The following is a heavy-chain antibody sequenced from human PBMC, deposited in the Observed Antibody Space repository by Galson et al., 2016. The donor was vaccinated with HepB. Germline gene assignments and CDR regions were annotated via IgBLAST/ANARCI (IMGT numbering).Heavy chain of an antibody. J-gene: IGHJ4*02. V-gene: IGHV4-34*01. CDR1: GGSFSGYY. Sequence: ETLSLTCAVYGGSFSGYYWSWIRQPPGRGLGWIGEINRSGSTDYNPSLKSRVTMSVDKSKNQFSLKVNSVTAADTAVYYCARGGKEQLVRRYYFDYWGQGTQVTVSS. CDR2: INRSGST. CDR3: ARGGKEQLVRRYYFDY. D-gene: IGHD6-13*01.